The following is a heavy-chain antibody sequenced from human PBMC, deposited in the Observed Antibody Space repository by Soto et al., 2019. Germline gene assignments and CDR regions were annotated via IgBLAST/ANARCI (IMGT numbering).Heavy chain of an antibody. CDR1: GFTVRTDY. D-gene: IGHD2-2*01. V-gene: IGHV3-66*01. J-gene: IGHJ4*02. Sequence: EVQLVESGGGFVQPGGSLRLSCAAAGFTVRTDYMSWVRQAPGKGLEWVSVIYSGGNTYYSDSVKGRFTISINNSKNTLYLQMNSLRVEDTAVYYCARERGRGKYHFDYWGQGTLVTVSS. CDR2: IYSGGNT. CDR3: ARERGRGKYHFDY.